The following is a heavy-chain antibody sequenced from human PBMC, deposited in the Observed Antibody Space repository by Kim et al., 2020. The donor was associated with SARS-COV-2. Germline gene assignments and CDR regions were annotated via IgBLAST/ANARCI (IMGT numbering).Heavy chain of an antibody. CDR3: ASTHYDSTGYYYGTDV. CDR1: GGSFTSYY. J-gene: IGHJ6*02. D-gene: IGHD3-22*01. V-gene: IGHV4-34*01. CDR2: INDSGYT. Sequence: SETLSLTCAVHGGSFTSYYWSWIRQAPGRGLEWIGEINDSGYTNYNPSLKSRVTISADTSKNQISLKLRSVTAADTSVYYCASTHYDSTGYYYGTDVWG.